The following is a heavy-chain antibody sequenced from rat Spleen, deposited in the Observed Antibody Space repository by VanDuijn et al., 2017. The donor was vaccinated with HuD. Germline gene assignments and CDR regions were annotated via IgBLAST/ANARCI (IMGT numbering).Heavy chain of an antibody. V-gene: IGHV5-31*01. CDR2: ITNAAGKV. Sequence: EVQLVESGGGLVQPGRSLKLSCVASGFTFNNYWMTWIRQAPGKGLEWVASITNAAGKVHYPDSVKGRFTISRDNAKSTLHLQMDSLRSEDTATYYCSRNNYGGSSELGWFAYWGQGTLVTVSS. D-gene: IGHD1-11*01. J-gene: IGHJ3*01. CDR3: SRNNYGGSSELGWFAY. CDR1: GFTFNNYW.